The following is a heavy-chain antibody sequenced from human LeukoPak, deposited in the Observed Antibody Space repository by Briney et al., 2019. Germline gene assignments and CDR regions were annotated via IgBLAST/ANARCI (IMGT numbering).Heavy chain of an antibody. CDR1: GGSISSSSYY. D-gene: IGHD2-21*01. Sequence: SETLSLTCTVSGGSISSSSYYWGWIRQPPGKGLEWIGSIYYSGSTYYNPSLKSRVTISVHTSKTQFSLKLSSVTAADTAVYYCASLVGYGYDGQSISYFDYWGQGTLVTVSS. CDR2: IYYSGST. J-gene: IGHJ4*02. V-gene: IGHV4-39*01. CDR3: ASLVGYGYDGQSISYFDY.